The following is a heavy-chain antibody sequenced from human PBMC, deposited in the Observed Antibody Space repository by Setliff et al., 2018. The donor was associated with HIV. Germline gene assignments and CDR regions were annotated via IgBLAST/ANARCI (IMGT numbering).Heavy chain of an antibody. Sequence: SETLSLTCAVYGGSFSGYYWSWIRQPPGKGLEWIGEINHSGSTNYNPSLKSRVTISVGTSKNQFSLKLSSVTAADTAVYYCAREGVKWLGAVDYWGQGTLVTVSS. D-gene: IGHD6-19*01. CDR1: GGSFSGYY. CDR2: INHSGST. J-gene: IGHJ4*02. CDR3: AREGVKWLGAVDY. V-gene: IGHV4-34*01.